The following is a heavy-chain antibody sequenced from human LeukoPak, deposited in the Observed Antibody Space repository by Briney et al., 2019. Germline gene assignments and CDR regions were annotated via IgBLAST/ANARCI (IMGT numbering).Heavy chain of an antibody. D-gene: IGHD6-13*01. CDR1: GFTFSSYA. V-gene: IGHV3-30*04. CDR3: ARDSSWEIYYYYMDV. J-gene: IGHJ6*03. CDR2: ISYDGSNK. Sequence: PGRSLRLSCAASGFTFSSYAMHWVRQAPGKGLEWVAVISYDGSNKYYADSVKGRFTISRDNSKNTLYLQMNSLRAEDTAVYYCARDSSWEIYYYYMDVWGKGTTVTVSS.